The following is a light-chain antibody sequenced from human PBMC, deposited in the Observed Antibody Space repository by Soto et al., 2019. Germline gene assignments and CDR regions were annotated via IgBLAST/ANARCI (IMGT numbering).Light chain of an antibody. Sequence: EIVLTQSPATLLLSPGERATLSCRASQSVSSYLAWYQQKPGQAPRLLIYDASNRATGIPARFSGSGSGTDFTLTISSLEPEDFAVYYCQQRSNWPPITFGQGTRLEIK. J-gene: IGKJ5*01. CDR2: DAS. V-gene: IGKV3-11*01. CDR3: QQRSNWPPIT. CDR1: QSVSSY.